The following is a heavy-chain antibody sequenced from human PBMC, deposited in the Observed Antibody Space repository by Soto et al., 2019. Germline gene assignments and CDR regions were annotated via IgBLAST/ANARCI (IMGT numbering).Heavy chain of an antibody. Sequence: GGSLRLSCAASGCTFSSYSMHWVRQAPGQGLGRVAVISFDGSNKYSADSVKGRFTISRDNSKNTLYLQMNSLRGEDTAVYYCAGDRGYCSTTSCPPYYYDGMDVWGQGTTVTVSS. J-gene: IGHJ6*02. CDR1: GCTFSSYS. CDR2: ISFDGSNK. CDR3: AGDRGYCSTTSCPPYYYDGMDV. V-gene: IGHV3-30-3*01. D-gene: IGHD2-2*01.